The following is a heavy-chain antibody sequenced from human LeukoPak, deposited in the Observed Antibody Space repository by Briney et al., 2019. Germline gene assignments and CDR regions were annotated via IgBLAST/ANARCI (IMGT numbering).Heavy chain of an antibody. CDR1: GFTFNSYG. V-gene: IGHV3-23*01. CDR2: ISGSGGST. D-gene: IGHD1-26*01. CDR3: AKVSTVGATFD. Sequence: GGSLRLSCAASGFTFNSYGMHWVRQAPGKGLEWVSAISGSGGSTYYADSVKGRFTISRDNSKNTLYLQMNSLRAEDTAVYYCAKVSTVGATFDWGQGTLVTVSS. J-gene: IGHJ4*02.